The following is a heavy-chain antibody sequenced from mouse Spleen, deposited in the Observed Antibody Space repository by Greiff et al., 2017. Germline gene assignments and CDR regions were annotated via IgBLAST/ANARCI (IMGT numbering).Heavy chain of an antibody. CDR3: ARDYYALDY. CDR2: ISYDGSN. D-gene: IGHD1-1*01. V-gene: IGHV3-6*02. Sequence: EVKVEESGPGLVKPSQSLSLTCSVTGYSITSGYYWNWIRQFPGNKLEWMGYISYDGSNNYNPSLKNRISITRDTSKNQFFLKLNSVTTEDTATYYCARDYYALDYWGQGTTLTVSS. J-gene: IGHJ2*01. CDR1: GYSITSGYY.